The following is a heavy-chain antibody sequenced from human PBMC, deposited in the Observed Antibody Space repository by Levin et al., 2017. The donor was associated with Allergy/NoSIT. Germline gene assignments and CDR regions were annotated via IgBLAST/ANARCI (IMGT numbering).Heavy chain of an antibody. CDR2: ISGCGDVT. J-gene: IGHJ4*02. V-gene: IGHV3-23*01. D-gene: IGHD6-19*01. Sequence: PGGSLRLSCAASGFTFSSYAMSWVRQAPGKGLEWVSAISGCGDVTHYADSVKGRFTISRDNSKNTLYLQMNSLRADEDTAVYYCAKVLSSGWYDDYWGQGTLVIVSS. CDR3: AKVLSSGWYDDY. CDR1: GFTFSSYA.